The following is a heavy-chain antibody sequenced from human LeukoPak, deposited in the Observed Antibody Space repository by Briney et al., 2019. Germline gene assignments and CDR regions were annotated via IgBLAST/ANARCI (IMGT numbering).Heavy chain of an antibody. Sequence: GGSLRLSCAASGFTFSDAWMSWVRQAPGKGLEWVGRIKSKTDGGPTDYAAPVKGRFTISRDDSKNTLYLQMNSLKTEDTAVYYCTTGLSRSSYYYDSSGYYYAGDYWGQGTLVTVSS. J-gene: IGHJ4*02. D-gene: IGHD3-22*01. V-gene: IGHV3-15*01. CDR1: GFTFSDAW. CDR3: TTGLSRSSYYYDSSGYYYAGDY. CDR2: IKSKTDGGPT.